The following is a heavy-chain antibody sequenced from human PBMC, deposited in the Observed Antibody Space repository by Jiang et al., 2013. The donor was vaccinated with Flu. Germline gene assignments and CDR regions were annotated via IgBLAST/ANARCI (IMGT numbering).Heavy chain of an antibody. J-gene: IGHJ6*02. D-gene: IGHD3-10*01. V-gene: IGHV4-61*02. CDR1: GGSMSSVDLY. CDR3: VGRSGLLRFGSSGGMDV. CDR2: TYTSGST. Sequence: GSGLVKPSQTLLLTCTVSGGSMSSVDLYWSWIRQSAGQRLEWIGHTYTSGSTYHNPSLKSRVTIFTDTSKRQFSLHLSSVTASDTAVYYCVGRSGLLRFGSSGGMDVWGQGTTVTVSS.